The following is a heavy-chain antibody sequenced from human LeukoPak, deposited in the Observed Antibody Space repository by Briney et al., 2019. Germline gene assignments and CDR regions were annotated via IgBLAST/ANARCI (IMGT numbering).Heavy chain of an antibody. V-gene: IGHV5-51*01. CDR3: ARLGFRSAVAGRVGSFDI. CDR1: GYSFTSYW. D-gene: IGHD6-19*01. J-gene: IGHJ3*02. CDR2: IYPGDSDT. Sequence: GESLKISCKGSGYSFTSYWIGWVRQMPGKGLEWMGIIYPGDSDTRYSPSLQGQVTISADKSINIAYLQWSSLKASDTAMYYCARLGFRSAVAGRVGSFDIWGQGTTVTVSS.